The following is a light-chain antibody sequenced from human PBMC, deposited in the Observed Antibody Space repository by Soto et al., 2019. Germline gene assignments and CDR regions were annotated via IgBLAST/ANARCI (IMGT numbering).Light chain of an antibody. CDR2: GAS. CDR3: QQYGSSLGT. V-gene: IGKV3-20*01. CDR1: QSVSSSY. Sequence: EIVLTQSPGTLSLSPGERATLSCRASQSVSSSYLASYQQKPGQAPRLLIYGASSRATGIPDRFSGSGSGTDFTLTINRLEPEDFAVYYCQQYGSSLGTFGQGTRLEIK. J-gene: IGKJ5*01.